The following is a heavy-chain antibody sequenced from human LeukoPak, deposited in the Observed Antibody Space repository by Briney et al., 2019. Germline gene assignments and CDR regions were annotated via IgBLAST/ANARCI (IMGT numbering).Heavy chain of an antibody. V-gene: IGHV1-3*01. CDR3: ARGTGCTGGSCSYYGMDV. Sequence: ASVKVSCKGSGYTFSSYAMHWVRQAPGQRLEWMGWINAGNGDTRYSQKFQGRVTITRDTSATTAYMELSSLRSEDTAVYYCARGTGCTGGSCSYYGMDVWGQGTTVTVSS. J-gene: IGHJ6*02. CDR2: INAGNGDT. D-gene: IGHD2-15*01. CDR1: GYTFSSYA.